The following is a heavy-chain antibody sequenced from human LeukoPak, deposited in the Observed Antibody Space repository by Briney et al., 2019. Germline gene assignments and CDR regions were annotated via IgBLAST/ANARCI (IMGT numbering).Heavy chain of an antibody. CDR2: ISGSNSYI. D-gene: IGHD1-1*01. J-gene: IGHJ4*02. V-gene: IGHV3-21*01. CDR1: GFTFSIHW. CDR3: ARALTTLTCEGY. Sequence: PGGSLRLSCVASGFTFSIHWMTWVRQAPGKGLEWVSSISGSNSYIFYADSVKGRFTVSRDNAKDSLYLQMNSLRAEDTAVYYCARALTTLTCEGYWGQGTLVTVSS.